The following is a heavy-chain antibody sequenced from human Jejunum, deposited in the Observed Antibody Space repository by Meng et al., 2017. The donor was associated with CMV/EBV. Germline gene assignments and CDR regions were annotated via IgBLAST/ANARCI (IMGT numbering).Heavy chain of an antibody. CDR3: AREGPSETRDRPLFS. Sequence: GITFSEYWMSWVRQAPGKGLEWVANIRQDGSEKNYVDSARGRFTISRDNAKNSLYLQMNPLRAEDTALYYCAREGPSETRDRPLFSWGQGTLVTVSS. CDR1: GITFSEYW. V-gene: IGHV3-7*01. D-gene: IGHD1-7*01. CDR2: IRQDGSEK. J-gene: IGHJ5*02.